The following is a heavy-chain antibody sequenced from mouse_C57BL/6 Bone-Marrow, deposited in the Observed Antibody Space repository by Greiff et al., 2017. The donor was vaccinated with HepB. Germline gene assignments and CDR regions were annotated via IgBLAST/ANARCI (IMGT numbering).Heavy chain of an antibody. D-gene: IGHD1-1*01. J-gene: IGHJ3*01. V-gene: IGHV1-81*01. CDR1: GYTFTSYG. CDR2: IYPRSGNT. Sequence: QVQLQQSGAELARPGASVKLSCKASGYTFTSYGISWVKQRTGQGLEWIGEIYPRSGNTYYNEKFKGKATLTADKSSSTAYMQLSSLTSEDSAVYYCARYGSSYGFAYWGQGTLVTVSA. CDR3: ARYGSSYGFAY.